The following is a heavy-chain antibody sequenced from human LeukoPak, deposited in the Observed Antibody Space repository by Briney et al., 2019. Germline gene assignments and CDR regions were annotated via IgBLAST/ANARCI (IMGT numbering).Heavy chain of an antibody. V-gene: IGHV4-39*07. Sequence: SETLSLTCTVSGGSISSSNYYWGWIRQPPGKGLEWIGTIYYHGSTYYNPSLKSRVTISVDTSKNQFSLKLSSVTAADTAVYYCAGTTMVRGYYYYYYYMDVWGKGTTVTISS. D-gene: IGHD3-10*01. CDR1: GGSISSSNYY. CDR3: AGTTMVRGYYYYYYYMDV. CDR2: IYYHGST. J-gene: IGHJ6*03.